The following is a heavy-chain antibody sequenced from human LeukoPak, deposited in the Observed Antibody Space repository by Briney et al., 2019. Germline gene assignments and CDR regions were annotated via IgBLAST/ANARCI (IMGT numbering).Heavy chain of an antibody. J-gene: IGHJ4*02. CDR3: AKDLELDSSGYYLGFDY. CDR1: GFTFSSYA. D-gene: IGHD3-22*01. Sequence: GGSLRLSCAASGFTFSSYAMSWVRQAPGKGLEWVPAISGSGGSTYYADSVKGRFTISRDNSKNTLYLQMNSLRAEDTAVYYCAKDLELDSSGYYLGFDYWGQGTLVTVSS. CDR2: ISGSGGST. V-gene: IGHV3-23*01.